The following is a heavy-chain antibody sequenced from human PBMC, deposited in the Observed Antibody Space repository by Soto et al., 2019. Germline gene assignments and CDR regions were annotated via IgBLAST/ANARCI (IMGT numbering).Heavy chain of an antibody. CDR2: ISGSGGST. Sequence: EVQLLESGGGLVQAGGSLRLSCAASGFTFSSYAMSWVRQAPGKGLEWVSAISGSGGSTYYADSVKGRFTISRDNSKNTLYLQMNSLRAEDTAVYYCAKRKGLIGSGYYVDYWGQGTLVTVSS. J-gene: IGHJ4*02. CDR3: AKRKGLIGSGYYVDY. CDR1: GFTFSSYA. V-gene: IGHV3-23*01. D-gene: IGHD3-22*01.